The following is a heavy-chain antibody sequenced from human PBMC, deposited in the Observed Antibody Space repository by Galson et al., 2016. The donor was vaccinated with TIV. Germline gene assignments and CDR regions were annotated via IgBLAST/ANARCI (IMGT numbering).Heavy chain of an antibody. CDR2: IVPMIDIT. V-gene: IGHV1-69*02. CDR1: GDTFTSYT. J-gene: IGHJ6*02. CDR3: AKGEWDRQDDKYYGLYV. D-gene: IGHD1-26*01. Sequence: SVKVSCKASGDTFTSYTINWVRQAPGQGLEWMGRIVPMIDITNYAPNFQDRVTITGDKSTSTAYMELKSLRSEDTAIYYCAKGEWDRQDDKYYGLYVWGQGTMVTVS.